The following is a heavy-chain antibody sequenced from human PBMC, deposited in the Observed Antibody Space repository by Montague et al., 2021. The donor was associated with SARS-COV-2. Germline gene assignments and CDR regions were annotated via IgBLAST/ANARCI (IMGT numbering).Heavy chain of an antibody. CDR3: ARLRDGVVPSPILGGGPYYSYYHMDV. CDR1: GGSFSTYS. CDR2: INHGGST. D-gene: IGHD2-15*01. Sequence: SETLSLTCAVHGGSFSTYSWNWIRQPPGKGLEWIGEINHGGSTKYSPSLKSRLTISADTSKNQFSLKLTSVAAADTAVYYCARLRDGVVPSPILGGGPYYSYYHMDVWGRGTTVTGSS. J-gene: IGHJ6*03. V-gene: IGHV4-34*01.